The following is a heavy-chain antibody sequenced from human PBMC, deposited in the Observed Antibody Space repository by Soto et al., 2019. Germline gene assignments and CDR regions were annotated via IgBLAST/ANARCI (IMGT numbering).Heavy chain of an antibody. CDR2: VNPNSGVT. CDR3: ARDKGYCSDTSCPDFDY. CDR1: GYTFTGYY. D-gene: IGHD2-15*01. J-gene: IGHJ4*02. V-gene: IGHV1-2*02. Sequence: ASVKVSCKASGYTFTGYYMHWLRQAPGQGLEWMGRVNPNSGVTNYAKKFQGRVTIVMDTSTSTAYMELNSLRYEDTAVYYCARDKGYCSDTSCPDFDYWGQGTLVTVSS.